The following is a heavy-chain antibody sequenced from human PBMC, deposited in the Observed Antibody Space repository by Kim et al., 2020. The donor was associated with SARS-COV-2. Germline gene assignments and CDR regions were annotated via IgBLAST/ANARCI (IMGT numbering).Heavy chain of an antibody. Sequence: YVDSGKGRFTISRDNAKNTLYLQLNTLRAEDTAVYYCTSHRAGAFDYWGQGTLVTVSS. V-gene: IGHV3-74*01. CDR3: TSHRAGAFDY. J-gene: IGHJ4*02. D-gene: IGHD3-10*01.